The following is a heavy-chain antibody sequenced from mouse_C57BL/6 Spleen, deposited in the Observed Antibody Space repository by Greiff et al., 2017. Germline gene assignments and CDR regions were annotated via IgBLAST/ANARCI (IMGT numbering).Heavy chain of an antibody. D-gene: IGHD4-1*01. CDR3: TTWGGTNY. V-gene: IGHV14-4*01. CDR1: GFNIKDDY. Sequence: EVQLQQSGAELVRPGASVRLSCTASGFNIKDDYMHWVKQRPEQGLEWIGWIDPENGDTEYASKFQGKATITADTSSNTAYLQLSSLTSEDTAVYYCTTWGGTNYWGQGTTLTVSS. J-gene: IGHJ2*01. CDR2: IDPENGDT.